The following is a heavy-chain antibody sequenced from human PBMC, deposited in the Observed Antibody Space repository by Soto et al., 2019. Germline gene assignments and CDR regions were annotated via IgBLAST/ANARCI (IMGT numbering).Heavy chain of an antibody. CDR1: GFTFSSYA. V-gene: IGHV3-23*01. Sequence: GGSLRLSCAASGFTFSSYAMSWVRQAPGKGLEWVSAISGSGGSTYYADSVKGRFTISRDNSKNTLYLQMNSLRAEDTAVYYCAKVMVSRSPLYGDYFMDAVGYYFDYWGQGTLVTVSS. J-gene: IGHJ4*02. D-gene: IGHD4-17*01. CDR3: AKVMVSRSPLYGDYFMDAVGYYFDY. CDR2: ISGSGGST.